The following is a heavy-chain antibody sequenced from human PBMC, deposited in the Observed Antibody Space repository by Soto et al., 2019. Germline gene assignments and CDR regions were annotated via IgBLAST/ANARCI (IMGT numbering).Heavy chain of an antibody. V-gene: IGHV4-59*01. CDR3: ARRYGGNLDY. CDR2: IYYSGST. CDR1: GGSISSYY. J-gene: IGHJ4*02. D-gene: IGHD1-26*01. Sequence: PSETLSLTCTVSGGSISSYYWSWIRQPPGKGLEWIGYIYYSGSTNYNPSLKSRVTISVDTSKNQFSLKLRSVTGADTAVYYCARRYGGNLDYWGQGTLVTVSS.